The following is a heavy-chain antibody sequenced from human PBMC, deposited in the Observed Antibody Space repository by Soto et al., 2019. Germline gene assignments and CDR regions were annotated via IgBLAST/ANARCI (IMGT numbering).Heavy chain of an antibody. Sequence: SETLSLTCAVYGGSFSGYYWSWIRQPPGKGLEWIGEINHSGSTNYNPSLKSRVTISVDTSKNQFSLKLSSVTAADTAVYYCARGRGPFYGGRTFDYWGQGTLVTVSS. CDR1: GGSFSGYY. CDR2: INHSGST. J-gene: IGHJ4*02. D-gene: IGHD4-17*01. CDR3: ARGRGPFYGGRTFDY. V-gene: IGHV4-34*01.